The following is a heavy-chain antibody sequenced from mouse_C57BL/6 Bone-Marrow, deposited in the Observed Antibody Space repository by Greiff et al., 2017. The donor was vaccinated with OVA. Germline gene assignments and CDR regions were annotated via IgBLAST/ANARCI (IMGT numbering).Heavy chain of an antibody. CDR2: IWSGGST. CDR1: GFSLTSYG. Sequence: QVQLQQSGPGLVQPSQSLSITCTVSGFSLTSYGVHWVRQSPGKGLEWLGVIWSGGSTDYNAAFISRLSISKDNSKSQVFFKMNSLQADDTAIDYCARNLSYWYFDVWGTGTTVTVSS. V-gene: IGHV2-2*01. D-gene: IGHD6-2*01. CDR3: ARNLSYWYFDV. J-gene: IGHJ1*03.